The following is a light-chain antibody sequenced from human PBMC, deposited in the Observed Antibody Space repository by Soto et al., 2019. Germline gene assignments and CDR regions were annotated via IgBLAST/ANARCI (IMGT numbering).Light chain of an antibody. J-gene: IGLJ1*01. V-gene: IGLV2-8*01. CDR1: SSDVGGYNY. CDR3: SSYAGSSNYV. Sequence: QSALTQPPSASGSPGQSVTISCTGTSSDVGGYNYVSWYQQHPGKAPKLMIYEVSNRPSGVPDRFSGSKSGNTASLTVSGLQAEDEADYYCSSYAGSSNYVFGTGTKLTVL. CDR2: EVS.